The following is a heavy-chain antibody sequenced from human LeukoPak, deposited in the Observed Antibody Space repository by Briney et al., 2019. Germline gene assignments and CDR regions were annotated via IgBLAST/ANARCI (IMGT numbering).Heavy chain of an antibody. D-gene: IGHD2-2*01. J-gene: IGHJ4*02. CDR1: GFTFNGYS. Sequence: GGSLRLSCAATGFTFNGYSMAWVRQAPGKGLEWVSSINSGSSHRIYADSVKGRFTISRDNAKNSLYLQMNSLRAEDTAVYYCAREEVTYCSVTTCYSGVDCWGQGTRVTVSS. CDR2: INSGSSHR. CDR3: AREEVTYCSVTTCYSGVDC. V-gene: IGHV3-21*06.